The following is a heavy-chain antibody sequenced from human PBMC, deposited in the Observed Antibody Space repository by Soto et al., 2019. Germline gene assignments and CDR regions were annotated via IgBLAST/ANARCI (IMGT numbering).Heavy chain of an antibody. J-gene: IGHJ4*02. V-gene: IGHV3-30-3*01. D-gene: IGHD2-2*01. CDR1: GFTFSSYA. CDR3: ARAVRRLIVVVPAATPIDY. Sequence: GGSLRLSCAASGFTFSSYAMHWVRQAPGKGLEWVAVISYDGSNKYYADSVKGRFTISRDNSKNTLYLQMNSLRAEDTAVYYCARAVRRLIVVVPAATPIDYWGQGTLVTVSS. CDR2: ISYDGSNK.